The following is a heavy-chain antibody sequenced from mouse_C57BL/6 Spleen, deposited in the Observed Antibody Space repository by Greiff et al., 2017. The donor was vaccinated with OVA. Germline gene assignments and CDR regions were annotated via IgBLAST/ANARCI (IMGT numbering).Heavy chain of an antibody. V-gene: IGHV1-64*01. CDR3: ARKNVDYGSRDEFAY. CDR2: IHPNSGST. Sequence: QVQLQQPGAELVKPGASVKLSCKASGYTFTSYWMHWVKQRPGQGLEWIGMIHPNSGSTNYNEKFKSKATLTVDKSSSTAYMQLSSLTSEDSAVYDCARKNVDYGSRDEFAYWGQGTLVTVSA. CDR1: GYTFTSYW. J-gene: IGHJ3*01. D-gene: IGHD1-1*01.